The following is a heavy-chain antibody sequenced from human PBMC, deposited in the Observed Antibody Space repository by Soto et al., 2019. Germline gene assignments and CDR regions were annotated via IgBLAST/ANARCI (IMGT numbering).Heavy chain of an antibody. D-gene: IGHD2-8*01. V-gene: IGHV5-10-1*03. CDR2: IDPSDSYT. CDR3: ARHKKNADALVDY. CDR1: GYSFPTYW. J-gene: IGHJ4*02. Sequence: EVQLVQSGGEAKKPGESLKISCKGSGYSFPTYWISWVRQMPGKGLEWMGRIDPSDSYTSYRPSFQGHATISVDKSISTAYQQLSSLQASDTAMYYCARHKKNADALVDYWGQGTLVTVSS.